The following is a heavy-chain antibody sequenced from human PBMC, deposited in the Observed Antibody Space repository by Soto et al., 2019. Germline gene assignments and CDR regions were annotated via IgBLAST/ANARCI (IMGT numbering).Heavy chain of an antibody. V-gene: IGHV3-23*01. J-gene: IGHJ6*03. D-gene: IGHD2-2*01. CDR2: ISGSGGST. CDR3: AKAGVWSSTSCYVTWYYYYYYMDV. CDR1: GFTFSSYA. Sequence: EVQLLESGGGLVQPGGSLRLSCAASGFTFSSYAMSWVRQAPGKGLEWVSAISGSGGSTYYEDSVKGRFTISRDNSKNTLYLKMNSLRPDDTAVYYCAKAGVWSSTSCYVTWYYYYYYMDVWGKGTTVTVSS.